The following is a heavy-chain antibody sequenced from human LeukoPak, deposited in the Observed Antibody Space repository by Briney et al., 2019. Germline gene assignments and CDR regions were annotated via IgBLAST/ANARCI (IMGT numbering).Heavy chain of an antibody. Sequence: ASVKVSCKASGYTFTSYDVNWVRQATGQGLEWMGWMNPNSGNTGYAQKFQGRVTMTRNTSISTAYMELSSLRSEDTAVYYCARGSGYSSSLDFDYWGQGTLVTVSS. D-gene: IGHD6-13*01. V-gene: IGHV1-8*01. CDR3: ARGSGYSSSLDFDY. J-gene: IGHJ4*02. CDR1: GYTFTSYD. CDR2: MNPNSGNT.